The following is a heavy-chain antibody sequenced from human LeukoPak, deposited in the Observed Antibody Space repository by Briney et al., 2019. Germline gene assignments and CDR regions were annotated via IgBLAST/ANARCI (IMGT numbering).Heavy chain of an antibody. CDR2: INWNGGST. D-gene: IGHD3-3*01. J-gene: IGHJ6*03. Sequence: SGGSLRLSCAASGFTFDDYGMSWVRQAPGKGLEWVSGINWNGGSTGYADSVKGRFTISRDNAKNSLYLQMNSLRAEDTALYYCARGSDFWSGRTRGGMDVWGKGTTVTVSS. CDR1: GFTFDDYG. V-gene: IGHV3-20*04. CDR3: ARGSDFWSGRTRGGMDV.